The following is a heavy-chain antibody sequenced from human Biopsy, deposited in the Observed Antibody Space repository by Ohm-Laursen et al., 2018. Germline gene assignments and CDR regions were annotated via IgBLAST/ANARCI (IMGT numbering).Heavy chain of an antibody. CDR1: GGPIDSYY. D-gene: IGHD5-24*01. Sequence: SDTLSLTCTVSGGPIDSYYWSWIRQPPGKALEWIGYIYFTGRTNYNPSLKSRVTMSVNTSKKQFSLRLSSVTVADTAVYYCASAGYNPDWNFDLWGRGTRVTVSS. J-gene: IGHJ2*01. V-gene: IGHV4-59*07. CDR3: ASAGYNPDWNFDL. CDR2: IYFTGRT.